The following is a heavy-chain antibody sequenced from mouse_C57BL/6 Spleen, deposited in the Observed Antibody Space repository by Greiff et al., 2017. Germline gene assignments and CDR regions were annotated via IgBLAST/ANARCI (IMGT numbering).Heavy chain of an antibody. CDR2: IYPGSGNT. CDR1: GYTFTDYY. D-gene: IGHD1-1*01. J-gene: IGHJ3*01. Sequence: QVQLKESGAELVRPGASVKLSCKASGYTFTDYYINWVKQRPGQGLEWIARIYPGSGNTYYNEKFKGKATLTAEKSSSTAYMQLSSLTSEDSAVYFCARRGGSTVPFAYWGQGTLVTVSA. CDR3: ARRGGSTVPFAY. V-gene: IGHV1-76*01.